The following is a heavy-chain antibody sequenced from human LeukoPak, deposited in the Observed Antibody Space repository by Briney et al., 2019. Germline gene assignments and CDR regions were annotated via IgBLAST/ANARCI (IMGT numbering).Heavy chain of an antibody. Sequence: GASVKVSCKASGYTFTNYYMHWVRQAPGQGLEWMGIINPSGGSTSYAQKFQGRVTMTRDTSTSTVYMGLSSLRSEDTAVYYCARGGYCSGGSCLFDYWGLGTLVTVSS. CDR3: ARGGYCSGGSCLFDY. CDR1: GYTFTNYY. J-gene: IGHJ4*02. D-gene: IGHD2-15*01. CDR2: INPSGGST. V-gene: IGHV1-46*01.